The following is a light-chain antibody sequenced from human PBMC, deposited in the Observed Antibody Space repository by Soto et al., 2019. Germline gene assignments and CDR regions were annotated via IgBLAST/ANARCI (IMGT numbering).Light chain of an antibody. V-gene: IGLV2-14*01. CDR3: ISYTGSSTSYV. CDR1: SSDVGSYDH. J-gene: IGLJ1*01. Sequence: QSVLTQPASVSGSPGQSITISCSGTSSDVGSYDHVAWYQQFPGKTPKLMIYEASNRPSGVSSRFSGSKSGNTASLTISGLQAEDEADYYCISYTGSSTSYVFGSGTKV. CDR2: EAS.